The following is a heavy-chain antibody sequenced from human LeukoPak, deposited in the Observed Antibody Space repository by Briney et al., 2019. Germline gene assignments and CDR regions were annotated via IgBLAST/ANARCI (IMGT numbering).Heavy chain of an antibody. D-gene: IGHD1-14*01. CDR2: IKQDGSDK. CDR1: GFTFTKYW. J-gene: IGHJ4*02. Sequence: GDSLRLSCAASGFTFTKYWMTWVRQAPGKGLEWVGNIKQDGSDKNYMDSVKGRFTISRDNTKNSVYLQMSGLRAEDTAVYYCAREVWGPEFWGQGTLVTVSS. CDR3: AREVWGPEF. V-gene: IGHV3-7*01.